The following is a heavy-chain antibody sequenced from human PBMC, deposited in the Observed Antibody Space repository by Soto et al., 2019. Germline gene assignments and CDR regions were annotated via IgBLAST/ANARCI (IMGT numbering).Heavy chain of an antibody. D-gene: IGHD2-15*01. CDR3: ARDGGYCSGGSCYSLLYYYYRDV. J-gene: IGHJ6*03. V-gene: IGHV3-33*01. CDR2: IWYDGSNK. CDR1: GFTFSSYG. Sequence: QVQLVESGGGVVQPGRSLRLSCAASGFTFSSYGMHWVRQAPGKGLEWVAVIWYDGSNKYYADSVKGRFTISRDNSKNTLYLQMNSLRAEDTAVYYCARDGGYCSGGSCYSLLYYYYRDVWGKGTTVTVSS.